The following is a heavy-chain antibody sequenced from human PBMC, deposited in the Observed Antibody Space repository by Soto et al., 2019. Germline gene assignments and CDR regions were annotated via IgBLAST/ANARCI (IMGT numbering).Heavy chain of an antibody. Sequence: GGSLRLSCASSVFTFSSCSMNWVRQAPGKGLEWVSFISGSGDTKYYADSVKGRFTISRDNAKNSLYLQMSSLRDEDTAVYYCAKYCSSHVCFDYWGQGTMVTVSS. V-gene: IGHV3-48*02. CDR3: AKYCSSHVCFDY. CDR1: VFTFSSCS. CDR2: ISGSGDTK. J-gene: IGHJ4*02. D-gene: IGHD2-15*01.